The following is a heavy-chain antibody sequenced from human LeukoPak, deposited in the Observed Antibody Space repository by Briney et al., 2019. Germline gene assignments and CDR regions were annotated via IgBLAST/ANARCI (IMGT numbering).Heavy chain of an antibody. CDR1: VGSISPYY. J-gene: IGHJ3*02. CDR2: ISYSGST. D-gene: IGHD3-10*01. CDR3: AKEGAESFTDAFDI. Sequence: KTSETLSLTCTVSVGSISPYYWRWLRQPPGKGLEWIGYISYSGSTKNNPSLKSRVTISVDTSKNQFSLKLTSLTAADTAVYYCAKEGAESFTDAFDIWGEGTMITVSS. V-gene: IGHV4-59*01.